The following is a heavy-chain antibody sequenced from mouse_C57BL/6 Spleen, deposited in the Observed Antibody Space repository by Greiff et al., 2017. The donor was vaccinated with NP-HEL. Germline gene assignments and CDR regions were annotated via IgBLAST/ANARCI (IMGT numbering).Heavy chain of an antibody. V-gene: IGHV8-12*01. D-gene: IGHD1-1*01. Sequence: QVTLKVSGPGILQSSQTLSLTCSFSGFSLSTSGMGVSWIRQPSGKGLEWLAHIYWDDDKRYNPSLKSRLTISKDTSRNQVFLKITSVDTADTATYYCARKHYYGSSYEDWYFDVWGTGTTVTVSS. CDR2: IYWDDDK. CDR3: ARKHYYGSSYEDWYFDV. CDR1: GFSLSTSGMG. J-gene: IGHJ1*03.